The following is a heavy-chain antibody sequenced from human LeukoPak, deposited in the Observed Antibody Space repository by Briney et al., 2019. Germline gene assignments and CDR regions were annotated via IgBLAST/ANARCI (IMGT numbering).Heavy chain of an antibody. CDR3: ARDCGSDCSQAFDV. CDR2: IKQDATQR. V-gene: IGHV3-7*05. J-gene: IGHJ3*01. D-gene: IGHD2-21*02. Sequence: GGSLRLSCAASGFTFSNYWMSWVRQAPGKGLEWVAVIKQDATQRYYVDSVEGRFSISRDNAKNSRYLQMNSLRVEDTAVYYCARDCGSDCSQAFDVWGQGTMVTVSS. CDR1: GFTFSNYW.